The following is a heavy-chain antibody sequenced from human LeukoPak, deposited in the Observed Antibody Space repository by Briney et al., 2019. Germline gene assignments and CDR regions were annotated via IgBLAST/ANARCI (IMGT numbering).Heavy chain of an antibody. CDR3: ARLPSLYGDYYYYYGMDV. Sequence: GGSLQISCKGSGYSFTSYWISGGRPVPGKGVEGRGSIYPGDSDTRYSPSCQGQVTISADKSISTAYLQCSSLNPSDTAMYYCARLPSLYGDYYYYYGMDVWGQGTTVTVSS. CDR1: GYSFTSYW. J-gene: IGHJ6*02. V-gene: IGHV5-51*01. D-gene: IGHD4-17*01. CDR2: IYPGDSDT.